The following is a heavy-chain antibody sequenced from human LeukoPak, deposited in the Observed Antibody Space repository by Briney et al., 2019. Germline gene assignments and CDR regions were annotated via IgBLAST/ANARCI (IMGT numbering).Heavy chain of an antibody. CDR2: IKEDGSEK. CDR3: ARGQDGLVVVDASGLDC. CDR1: GFTFSSYW. Sequence: YPGGSLRLSCAASGFTFSSYWMTWVRQAPGKGMEWVANIKEDGSEKYYVDSVKGRFTISRDNAENSLYLQMNSLRAEDTALYYCARGQDGLVVVDASGLDCWGQGTLVTVSS. V-gene: IGHV3-7*01. D-gene: IGHD2-15*01. J-gene: IGHJ4*02.